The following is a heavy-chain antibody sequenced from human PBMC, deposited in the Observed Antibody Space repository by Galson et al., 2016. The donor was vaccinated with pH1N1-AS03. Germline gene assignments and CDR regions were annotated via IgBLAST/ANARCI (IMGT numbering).Heavy chain of an antibody. D-gene: IGHD2-8*01. CDR1: GFTFSNYW. Sequence: SLRLSCAASGFTFSNYWMTWVRQAPGKGLEWVANIKQDGSETYYVDSVKGRFTISRDNAKDSLYLHMNSLRADDTAVYYCARSQYPCTPRGGLDVWGQGTTVTVSS. CDR2: IKQDGSET. V-gene: IGHV3-7*01. J-gene: IGHJ6*02. CDR3: ARSQYPCTPRGGLDV.